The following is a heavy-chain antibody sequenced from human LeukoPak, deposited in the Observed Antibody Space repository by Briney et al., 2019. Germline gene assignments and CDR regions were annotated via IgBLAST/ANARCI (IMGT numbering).Heavy chain of an antibody. V-gene: IGHV3-30*04. CDR3: ARTGYSSSWYYFDY. J-gene: IGHJ4*02. CDR1: GFTFSSYA. CDR2: ISYDGSNK. Sequence: PGGTLRLSCAASGFTFSSYAMHWVRQAPGKGLEWVAVISYDGSNKYYAASVKGRFTISRDNSKNTLYLQMNSLRAEDTAVYYCARTGYSSSWYYFDYWGQGTLVTVSS. D-gene: IGHD6-13*01.